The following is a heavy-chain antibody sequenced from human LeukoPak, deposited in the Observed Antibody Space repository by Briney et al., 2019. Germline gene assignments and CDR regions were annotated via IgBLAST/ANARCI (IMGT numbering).Heavy chain of an antibody. Sequence: TPGGSLRLSCAASGFTFSSYTMHWIRQPPGKGLEWIGSIYDSGSTYYNPSLKSRVTISVDTSKNQFSLKLNSVTAADTAVYYCARHYGPWGQGTLVTVSS. CDR2: IYDSGST. V-gene: IGHV4-39*01. CDR1: GFTFSSYT. CDR3: ARHYGP. J-gene: IGHJ5*02. D-gene: IGHD3-10*01.